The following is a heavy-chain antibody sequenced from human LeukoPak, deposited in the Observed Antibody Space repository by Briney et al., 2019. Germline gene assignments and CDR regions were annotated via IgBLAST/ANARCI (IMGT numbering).Heavy chain of an antibody. CDR1: GYTFTSYY. V-gene: IGHV1-46*01. J-gene: IGHJ4*02. CDR3: ARGPTIPDF. D-gene: IGHD3-9*01. Sequence: ASVKVSCKASGYTFTSYYMHWVRQAPGQGLEWMGIINPSGGSTSYAQKFQGRVTISVDTSKNQFSLKLSSVTAADTAVYYCARGPTIPDFWGQGTLVTVSS. CDR2: INPSGGST.